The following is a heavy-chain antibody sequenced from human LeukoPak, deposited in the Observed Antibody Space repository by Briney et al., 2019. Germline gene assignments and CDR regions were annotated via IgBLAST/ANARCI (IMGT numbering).Heavy chain of an antibody. V-gene: IGHV1-69*01. D-gene: IGHD5-12*01. CDR2: IIPIFDTT. Sequence: ASVKVSCKASGGTFSSYAISWVRQAPGQGLEWMGGIIPIFDTTNYAQKFQGRVTITADESTSTAYMELSSLRSEDTAVYYCARGYSKESPPHHWGQGTLVTVPS. CDR3: ARGYSKESPPHH. CDR1: GGTFSSYA. J-gene: IGHJ5*02.